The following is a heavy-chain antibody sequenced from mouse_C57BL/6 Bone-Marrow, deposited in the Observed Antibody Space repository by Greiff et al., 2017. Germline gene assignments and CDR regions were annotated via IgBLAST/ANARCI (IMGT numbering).Heavy chain of an antibody. CDR3: ARNPIYYYGSSSYYFDY. V-gene: IGHV1-77*01. J-gene: IGHJ2*01. CDR1: GYTFTDYY. D-gene: IGHD1-1*01. CDR2: IGPGRGST. Sequence: VQLQQSGAELVKPGASVKISCKASGYTFTDYYINWVKQRPGQGLEWIGKIGPGRGSTYYNEKFKGKAPLTADKSTSTAYMQLSSLTSEDSAVXFCARNPIYYYGSSSYYFDYWGQGTTLTVSS.